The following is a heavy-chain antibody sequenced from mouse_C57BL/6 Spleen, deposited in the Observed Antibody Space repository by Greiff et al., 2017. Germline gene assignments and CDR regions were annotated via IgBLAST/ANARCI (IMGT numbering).Heavy chain of an antibody. CDR2: IRSKSNNYAT. D-gene: IGHD1-1*01. J-gene: IGHJ4*01. V-gene: IGHV10-1*01. CDR3: VRHGFTTVVATDYAMDY. Sequence: DVKLVESGGGLVQPKGSLKLSCAASGFSFNTYAMNWVRQAPGKGLEWVARIRSKSNNYATYYADSVKDRFTISRDDSESMLYLQMNNVKTEDTAMYYCVRHGFTTVVATDYAMDYWGQGTSVTVSS. CDR1: GFSFNTYA.